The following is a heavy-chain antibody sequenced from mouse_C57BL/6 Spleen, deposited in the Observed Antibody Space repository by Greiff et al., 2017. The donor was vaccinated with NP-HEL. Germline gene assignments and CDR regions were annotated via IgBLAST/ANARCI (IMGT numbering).Heavy chain of an antibody. CDR1: GFTFSDYY. V-gene: IGHV5-16*01. Sequence: EVKLVESEGGLVQPGSSMKLSCTASGFTFSDYYMAWVRQVPEKGLEWVANINYDGSSTYYLDSLKSRFIISRDNAKNILYLQMSSLKSEDTATYYCARENFYGSSSFDYWGQGTTLTVSS. CDR2: INYDGSST. D-gene: IGHD1-1*01. CDR3: ARENFYGSSSFDY. J-gene: IGHJ2*01.